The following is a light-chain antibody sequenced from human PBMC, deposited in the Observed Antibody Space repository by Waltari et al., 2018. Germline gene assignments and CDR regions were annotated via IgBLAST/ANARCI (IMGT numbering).Light chain of an antibody. Sequence: QSVLTQPPSASGTPGQRVTISCSGSSSNIGSSFVCWYQHLPGTAPKLLLYRNDQRPRGVPDRVSGSRSGTSASLAISGLRSEDEADYYCAAWDDSLTVRFGGGTKLTVL. CDR1: SSNIGSSF. V-gene: IGLV1-47*01. J-gene: IGLJ3*02. CDR3: AAWDDSLTVR. CDR2: RND.